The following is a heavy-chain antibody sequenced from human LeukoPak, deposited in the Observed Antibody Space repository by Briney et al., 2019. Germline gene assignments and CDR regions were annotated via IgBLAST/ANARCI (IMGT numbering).Heavy chain of an antibody. CDR1: GFTFSSYS. V-gene: IGHV3-23*01. CDR2: ISGSGGST. CDR3: AKLTVLVVAAPFDY. J-gene: IGHJ4*02. D-gene: IGHD2-15*01. Sequence: GGSLRLSCAASGFTFSSYSMNWVRQAPGKGLEWVSAISGSGGSTYYADSVKGRFTISRDNSKNTLYLQMNSLRAEDTAVYYCAKLTVLVVAAPFDYWGQGTLVTVSS.